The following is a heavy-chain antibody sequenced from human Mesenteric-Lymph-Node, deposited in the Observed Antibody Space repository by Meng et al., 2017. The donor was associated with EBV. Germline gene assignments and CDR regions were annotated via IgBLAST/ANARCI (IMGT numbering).Heavy chain of an antibody. V-gene: IGHV4-30-4*01. CDR3: AREVRSWSFDI. J-gene: IGHJ4*02. CDR1: VCSISSGSYF. D-gene: IGHD6-13*01. Sequence: QEPERPRQCTSPPTLSLSCAASVCSISSGSYFCSWLRQPPGKRLEWILYIKYSGSPYYNSSLKSLITISRDTSENQFSLKLSSVTAAATAVYFCAREVRSWSFDIWGQGTLVTVSS. CDR2: IKYSGSP.